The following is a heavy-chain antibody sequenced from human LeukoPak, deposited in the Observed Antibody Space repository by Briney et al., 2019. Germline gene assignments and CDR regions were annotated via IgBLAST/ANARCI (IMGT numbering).Heavy chain of an antibody. J-gene: IGHJ5*02. CDR3: AKMGLYSSSWYGEGDWFDP. CDR1: GFTFSSYA. V-gene: IGHV3-23*01. Sequence: PGGSLRLSCAASGFTFSSYAMSWVRQAPGKGLEWVSAISGSGGSTYYADSVKGRFTISRDNSKNTLYLQMNSLRAEDTAVYYCAKMGLYSSSWYGEGDWFDPWGQGTLVTVSS. CDR2: ISGSGGST. D-gene: IGHD6-13*01.